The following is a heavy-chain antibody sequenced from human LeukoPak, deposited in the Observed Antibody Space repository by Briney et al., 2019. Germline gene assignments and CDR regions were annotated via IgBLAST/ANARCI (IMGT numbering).Heavy chain of an antibody. Sequence: EVSVKVSCKASGYTFTSYDINWVRQATGQGLEWMGWMNPNSGNTGYAQKFQGRVTMTRNTSISTAYMELSSLRSEDTAVYYCARSYDFWSGYYYYYYYGMDVWGQGTTVTVSS. V-gene: IGHV1-8*01. D-gene: IGHD3-3*01. CDR1: GYTFTSYD. J-gene: IGHJ6*02. CDR3: ARSYDFWSGYYYYYYYGMDV. CDR2: MNPNSGNT.